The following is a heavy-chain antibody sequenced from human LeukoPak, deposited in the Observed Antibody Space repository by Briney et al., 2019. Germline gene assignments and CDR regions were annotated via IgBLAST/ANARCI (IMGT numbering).Heavy chain of an antibody. J-gene: IGHJ4*02. CDR3: AREGLIVGATHLVDY. CDR1: VYTFTDYY. CDR2: INPNSGGT. D-gene: IGHD1-26*01. Sequence: ASVTVSFKSYVYTFTDYYMHWVRQAPGQGLEWMGWINPNSGGTNYAQKFQGRVTMTRDTSISTAYMELSRLRSDDTAVYYCAREGLIVGATHLVDYWGQGTLVTVSS. V-gene: IGHV1-2*02.